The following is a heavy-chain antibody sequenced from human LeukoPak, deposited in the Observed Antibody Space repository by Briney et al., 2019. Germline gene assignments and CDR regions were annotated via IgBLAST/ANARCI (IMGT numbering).Heavy chain of an antibody. CDR1: GGTFSSYA. D-gene: IGHD3-22*01. CDR3: ASLTYYYDSSGYSRAEYFQH. V-gene: IGHV1-69*06. J-gene: IGHJ1*01. CDR2: IIPIFGTA. Sequence: GASVKVSCKASGGTFSSYAISWVRQAPGQGLEWMGGIIPIFGTANYAQKFQGRVTITADKSTSTAYMELSSLRSEDTAVYYCASLTYYYDSSGYSRAEYFQHWGQGTLVTVSS.